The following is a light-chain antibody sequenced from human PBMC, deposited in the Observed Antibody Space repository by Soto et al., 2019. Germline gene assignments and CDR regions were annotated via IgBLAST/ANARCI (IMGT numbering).Light chain of an antibody. CDR3: QQYNSYSQFT. Sequence: DIQMTQSPSTLSASVGDRVTITCRASQSIKNWLAWYQQKPGEAPKLLIYKASTLESGVPSRFSGSGSGTEFTLTISCLQPDDVATYHCQQYNSYSQFTFGPVTKVDIK. V-gene: IGKV1-5*03. J-gene: IGKJ3*01. CDR1: QSIKNW. CDR2: KAS.